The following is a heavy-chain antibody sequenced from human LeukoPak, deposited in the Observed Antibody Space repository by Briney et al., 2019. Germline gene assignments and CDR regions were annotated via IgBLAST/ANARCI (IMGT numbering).Heavy chain of an antibody. CDR1: GYTFTDYY. D-gene: IGHD3-3*01. J-gene: IGHJ4*02. V-gene: IGHV1-69-2*01. CDR2: VDPEDGET. Sequence: ATVKISCKVSGYTFTDYYMHWVQQAPGKGLEWMGLVDPEDGETIYAEKSQGRVTITADTSTDTAYMELSSLRSEDTAVYYCASYVGYDFWSGPDGYFDYWGQGTLVTVSS. CDR3: ASYVGYDFWSGPDGYFDY.